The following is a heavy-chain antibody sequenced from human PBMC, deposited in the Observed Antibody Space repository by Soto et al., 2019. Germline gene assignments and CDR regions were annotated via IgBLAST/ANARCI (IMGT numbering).Heavy chain of an antibody. D-gene: IGHD4-17*01. CDR2: IIPALGTA. V-gene: IGHV1-69*08. CDR3: ARPDFGAYWYVDL. CDR1: GGTFSSHT. J-gene: IGHJ2*01. Sequence: QAQLVQSGAEVKQPGSSVKVSCKASGGTFSSHTFSWVRQAPGQGLEWMGRIIPALGTATYAQKFQGRVTITADESATTVYMELNSLRSEDTAVYYCARPDFGAYWYVDLWGRGTLVTVSS.